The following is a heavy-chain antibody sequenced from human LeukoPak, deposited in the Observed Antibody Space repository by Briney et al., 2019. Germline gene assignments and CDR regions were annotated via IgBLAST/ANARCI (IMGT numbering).Heavy chain of an antibody. CDR3: ARDLTLGAFDI. Sequence: GGSLRLSCAASGFTVSSNYMSWVRQAPGKGLEWVSVIYSGGSTYYADSVKGRFTISRDNSKNTLYLQMNSLRAEDTAVYYCARDLTLGAFDIWGQGTMVTVSS. CDR1: GFTVSSNY. V-gene: IGHV3-66*01. CDR2: IYSGGST. J-gene: IGHJ3*02. D-gene: IGHD3-16*01.